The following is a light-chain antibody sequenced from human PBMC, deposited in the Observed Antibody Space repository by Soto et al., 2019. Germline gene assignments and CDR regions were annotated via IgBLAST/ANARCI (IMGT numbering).Light chain of an antibody. CDR3: SSYTSTSTPVV. Sequence: QSVLTQPASVSGSPGQSITISCTGTSSDVGRYNYISWYQQHPGKAPKIMIYDVTNRPSGIGNRFSGSKSGNTASLTISGLQAEDEADYYCSSYTSTSTPVVFGGGTKVTVL. J-gene: IGLJ2*01. CDR2: DVT. V-gene: IGLV2-14*03. CDR1: SSDVGRYNY.